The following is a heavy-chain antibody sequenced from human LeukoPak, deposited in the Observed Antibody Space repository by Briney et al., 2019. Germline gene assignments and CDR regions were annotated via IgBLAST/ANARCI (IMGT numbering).Heavy chain of an antibody. J-gene: IGHJ4*02. CDR3: VRDPAAYYYDSTFDY. Sequence: GGSLRLSCSASGFTFSTHAMHWVRQAPGKGLEFVASISSNGGTTYHADSVEGRFAISRDNSKNTLFLQMTFLRIEDTAVYYCVRDPAAYYYDSTFDYWGQGTLVTVSA. V-gene: IGHV3-64D*09. CDR2: ISSNGGTT. D-gene: IGHD3-22*01. CDR1: GFTFSTHA.